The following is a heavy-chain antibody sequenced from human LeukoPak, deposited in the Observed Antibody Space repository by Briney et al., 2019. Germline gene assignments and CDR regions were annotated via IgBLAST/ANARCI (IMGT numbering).Heavy chain of an antibody. CDR3: ARGKGLDY. J-gene: IGHJ4*02. CDR1: GFTFSGFW. Sequence: GGSLRLSCAASGFTFSGFWMSWVRQTPGRGLEWVANIKQDGSEKYSVDSVKGRFTIPRASAKNSLYLQMNGLRAEDTAVYYCARGKGLDYWGQGTLVTVSS. CDR2: IKQDGSEK. V-gene: IGHV3-7*01.